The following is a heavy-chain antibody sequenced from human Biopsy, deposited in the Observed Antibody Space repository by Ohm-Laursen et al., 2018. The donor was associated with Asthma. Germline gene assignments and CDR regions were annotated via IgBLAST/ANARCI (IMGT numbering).Heavy chain of an antibody. CDR3: ASGRADHGYAY. D-gene: IGHD2-15*01. CDR1: GGSIRSSDYY. V-gene: IGHV4-39*02. Sequence: SETLSLTCPVSGGSIRSSDYYWGWIRQSPGKGLEWIGTVFSSGTTHYNPSLKGRVTISIGSSSTHFFLNLASVTAADTGVYYCASGRADHGYAYWGPGTMVTVSS. CDR2: VFSSGTT. J-gene: IGHJ1*01.